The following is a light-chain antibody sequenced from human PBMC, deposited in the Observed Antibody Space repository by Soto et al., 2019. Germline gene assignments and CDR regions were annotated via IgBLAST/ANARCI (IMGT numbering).Light chain of an antibody. CDR1: SSNIGSNT. Sequence: QSVLTQPPSASGTPGQRVTISCSGSSSNIGSNTVNWYQQLPGTAPKLLIYSNNQRPSGVPDRFSGSKSGTSASLAISGLQSEDEAYYYCATWDDSLDDYVFGAGTKLTVL. J-gene: IGLJ1*01. CDR2: SNN. CDR3: ATWDDSLDDYV. V-gene: IGLV1-44*01.